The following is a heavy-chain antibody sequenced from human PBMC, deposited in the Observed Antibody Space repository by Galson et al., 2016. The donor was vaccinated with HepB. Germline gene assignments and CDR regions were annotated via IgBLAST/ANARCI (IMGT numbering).Heavy chain of an antibody. CDR2: INPGDSDT. CDR1: GYRFNRYW. V-gene: IGHV5-51*01. CDR3: ARGEQQLNYDY. J-gene: IGHJ4*02. Sequence: QSGAEVTKPGESLKISCKGSGYRFNRYWIGWVRQMPGKGLEWMGIINPGDSDTRYSPSFQGQVTISADKSISTAYLQWSSLKASDTAMYYCARGEQQLNYDYWGQGTLVTVSS. D-gene: IGHD6-13*01.